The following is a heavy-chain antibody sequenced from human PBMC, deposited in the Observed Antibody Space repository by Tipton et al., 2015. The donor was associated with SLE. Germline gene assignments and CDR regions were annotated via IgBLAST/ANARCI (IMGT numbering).Heavy chain of an antibody. V-gene: IGHV3-74*01. CDR3: ARGSVAVASPSDWFDP. CDR2: INSDGGST. Sequence: SLRLSCAASGFTLSDYWMHWVRQVPGKGLVWVSRINSDGGSTTYADSVKGRFTISRDSAKNMLYLQMNSLRVEDTALYYCARGSVAVASPSDWFDPWGQGTLVTVSS. J-gene: IGHJ5*02. CDR1: GFTLSDYW. D-gene: IGHD6-19*01.